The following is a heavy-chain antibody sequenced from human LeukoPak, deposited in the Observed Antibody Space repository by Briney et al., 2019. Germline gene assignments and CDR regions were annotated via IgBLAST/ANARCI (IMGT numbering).Heavy chain of an antibody. Sequence: GRSLRLSCAASGFTFDDYAMHWVRQAPGKGLEWVSGISWNSGSIGYADSVKGRFTISRDNAKNSLYLQMNSLRAEDTALYYCAKGAGYSYGYTLLDYWGQGTLVTVSS. CDR3: AKGAGYSYGYTLLDY. CDR2: ISWNSGSI. D-gene: IGHD5-18*01. J-gene: IGHJ4*02. CDR1: GFTFDDYA. V-gene: IGHV3-9*01.